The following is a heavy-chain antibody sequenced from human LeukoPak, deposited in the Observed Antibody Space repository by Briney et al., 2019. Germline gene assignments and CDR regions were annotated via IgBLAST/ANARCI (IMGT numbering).Heavy chain of an antibody. Sequence: SETLSLTCAVYGGSFSGYYWSWIRQPPGKGLEWIGEINHSGSTNYDPSLKSRVTISVDTSKNQFSLKLSSVTAADTAVYYCARRLDIWGQGTMVIVSS. CDR3: ARRLDI. CDR1: GGSFSGYY. J-gene: IGHJ3*02. V-gene: IGHV4-34*01. CDR2: INHSGST.